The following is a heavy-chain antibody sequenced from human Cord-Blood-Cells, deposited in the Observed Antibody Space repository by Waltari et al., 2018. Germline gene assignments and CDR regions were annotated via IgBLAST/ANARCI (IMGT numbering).Heavy chain of an antibody. CDR3: ARGDYYGSGSYWYFDL. V-gene: IGHV4-4*02. J-gene: IGHJ2*01. CDR1: GGSISSSNW. D-gene: IGHD3-10*01. Sequence: QVQLQESGPGLVKPSGTLSLTCAVSGGSISSSNWWSWVRQPPGKGLEWFGEINHSGSANYNPSLKRRVTISVDKSKNQFSLELSSVTAADTAVYYCARGDYYGSGSYWYFDLWGRGTLVTVSS. CDR2: INHSGSA.